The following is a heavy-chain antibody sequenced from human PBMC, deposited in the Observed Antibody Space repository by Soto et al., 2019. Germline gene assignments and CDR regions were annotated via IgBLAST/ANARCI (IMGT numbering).Heavy chain of an antibody. CDR1: GGSISSGDYY. V-gene: IGHV4-61*08. J-gene: IGHJ3*02. D-gene: IGHD3-3*01. Sequence: SETLSLTCTVSGGSISSGDYYWSWIRQPPGKGLQWIGYIYYSGTTNYNASLKSRVTISVDTSKSQFSLKLSSMTAADTAIYYCARASITIFGDPYFAIWGPGPMVTV. CDR2: IYYSGTT. CDR3: ARASITIFGDPYFAI.